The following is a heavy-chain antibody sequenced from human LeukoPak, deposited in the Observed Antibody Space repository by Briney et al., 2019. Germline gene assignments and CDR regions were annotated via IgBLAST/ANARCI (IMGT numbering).Heavy chain of an antibody. Sequence: PGGPLRLSCASSGFTFTYHWMSWVRQAPGKGLEWVANINEHGTSQFYGAAVQGRFTISRDNAKNSLYLQMNSLRAEDTAVYYCARDRIVHGGGSYYMDVWGKGTTVTVSS. J-gene: IGHJ6*03. CDR2: INEHGTSQ. D-gene: IGHD2/OR15-2a*01. V-gene: IGHV3-7*01. CDR3: ARDRIVHGGGSYYMDV. CDR1: GFTFTYHW.